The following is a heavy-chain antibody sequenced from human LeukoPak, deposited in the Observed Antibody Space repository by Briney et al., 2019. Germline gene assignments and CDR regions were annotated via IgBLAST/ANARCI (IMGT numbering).Heavy chain of an antibody. Sequence: GGSLRLSCAASGFTFSSYAMSWVRQAPGKGLEWVSAISGSGGSTYYADSVKGRFTISRDNSKNTLYLQMNSLRAEDTAVFYCAEAREGGFFDYWGQGTLVTVSS. D-gene: IGHD1-26*01. CDR2: ISGSGGST. J-gene: IGHJ4*02. V-gene: IGHV3-23*01. CDR3: AEAREGGFFDY. CDR1: GFTFSSYA.